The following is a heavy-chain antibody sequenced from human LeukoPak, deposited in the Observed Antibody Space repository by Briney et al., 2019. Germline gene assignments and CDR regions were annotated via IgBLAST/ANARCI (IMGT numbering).Heavy chain of an antibody. Sequence: PSETLSLTCTVSGGSISSSSYYWGWNRQPPGKGLEWIGSIYYSGSTYYNPSLKSRVTISVDTSKNQFSLKLSSVTAADTAVYYCARSELLFDYWGQGTLVTVSS. J-gene: IGHJ4*02. CDR2: IYYSGST. V-gene: IGHV4-39*01. CDR3: ARSELLFDY. CDR1: GGSISSSSYY. D-gene: IGHD1-7*01.